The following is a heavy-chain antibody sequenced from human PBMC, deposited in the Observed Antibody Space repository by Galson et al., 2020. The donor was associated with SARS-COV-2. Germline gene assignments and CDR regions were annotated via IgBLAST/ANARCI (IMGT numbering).Heavy chain of an antibody. CDR1: GFTFSSYG. CDR3: AKDDRYFESGGYHGTYYFDY. Sequence: TGGSLRLSCAASGFTFSSYGMHWVRQAPGKGLEWVAVISYDEINKYYADSVKGRFTISRDNSKNTLYLQMNSLRAEDTAVYYCAKDDRYFESGGYHGTYYFDYWGQGALVTVS. D-gene: IGHD3-22*01. CDR2: ISYDEINK. V-gene: IGHV3-30*18. J-gene: IGHJ4*02.